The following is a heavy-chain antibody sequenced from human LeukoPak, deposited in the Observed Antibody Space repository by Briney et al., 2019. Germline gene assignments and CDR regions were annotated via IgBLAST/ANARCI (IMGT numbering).Heavy chain of an antibody. Sequence: GGSLRLSCAASGFTFSSYAMSWVRQAPGKGLEWVSAISCSGGSTYYADSVKGRFTISRDNSKNTLYLQMNSLRAEDTAVYYCAKDSSSWYSFDYWGQGTLVTVSS. J-gene: IGHJ4*02. CDR2: ISCSGGST. V-gene: IGHV3-23*01. D-gene: IGHD6-13*01. CDR1: GFTFSSYA. CDR3: AKDSSSWYSFDY.